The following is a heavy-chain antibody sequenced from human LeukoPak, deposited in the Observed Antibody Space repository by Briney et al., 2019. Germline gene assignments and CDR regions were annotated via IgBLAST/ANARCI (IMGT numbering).Heavy chain of an antibody. V-gene: IGHV3-48*01. CDR1: GFTFSSYS. D-gene: IGHD1-26*01. CDR3: ARSLGAARWD. CDR2: ITGTSETI. J-gene: IGHJ4*02. Sequence: GGSLRLSCATSGFTFSSYSMNWVRQAPGQGLEWVSYITGTSETIYYADSVKGRFTISRDNAKNSLYLQMNSLRVEDTAVYYCARSLGAARWDWGQGTLVAVSS.